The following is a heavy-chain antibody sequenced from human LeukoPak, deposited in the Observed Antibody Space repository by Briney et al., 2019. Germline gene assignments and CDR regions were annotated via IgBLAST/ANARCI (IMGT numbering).Heavy chain of an antibody. CDR3: ATRAQRTLGAFDI. J-gene: IGHJ3*02. V-gene: IGHV4-4*07. Sequence: SETLSLTCTVSGGSISSYYWSWIRQPAGAGLEWIGRIYSSGSTNYNTSLKSRVTMSIDTSKNQFSLNLRSVTDADTAVYYCATRAQRTLGAFDIWGQGTMVTVSS. CDR2: IYSSGST. CDR1: GGSISSYY.